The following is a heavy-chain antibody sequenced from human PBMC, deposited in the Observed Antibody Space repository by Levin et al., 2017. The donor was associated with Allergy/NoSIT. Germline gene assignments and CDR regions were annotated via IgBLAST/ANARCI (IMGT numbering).Heavy chain of an antibody. CDR2: IYYSGST. Sequence: SQTLSLTCTVSGGSVSSGSYYWSWIRQPPEKGLEWIGYIYYSGSTYYNPSLKSRVTISVDTSKNQFSLKVRAVTAADTAVYYCARATQSRGGYSYGPARDPYYYYGIDVWGQGTTVTVSS. CDR3: ARATQSRGGYSYGPARDPYYYYGIDV. V-gene: IGHV4-30-4*01. D-gene: IGHD5-18*01. J-gene: IGHJ6*02. CDR1: GGSVSSGSYY.